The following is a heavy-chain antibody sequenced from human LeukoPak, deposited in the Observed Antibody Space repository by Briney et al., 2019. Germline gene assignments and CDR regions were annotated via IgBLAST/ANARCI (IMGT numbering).Heavy chain of an antibody. CDR2: INSDGSST. Sequence: GGSLRLSCAASGFTFGIYWMHWVRQAPGKGLVWVSRINSDGSSTTYADSVKGRFTISRDNAKNTLYLQMNSLRAEDTAVYYCARDSYYGSGSYYNWGQGTLVTVSS. CDR1: GFTFGIYW. V-gene: IGHV3-74*01. D-gene: IGHD3-10*01. J-gene: IGHJ4*02. CDR3: ARDSYYGSGSYYN.